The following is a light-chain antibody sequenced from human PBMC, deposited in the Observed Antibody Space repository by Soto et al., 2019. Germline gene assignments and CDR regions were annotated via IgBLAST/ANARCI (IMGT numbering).Light chain of an antibody. CDR2: DAS. V-gene: IGKV3-15*01. CDR1: QSVGGN. CDR3: QQYNNWPPGT. J-gene: IGKJ1*01. Sequence: EVVMTQSPVTLSVSPGDTATLSCRASQSVGGNVAWYQQRPGQAPRLLIYDASTRATGIPGRFSGSGSGADFTLTISSLQSDDFAVYYCQQYNNWPPGTLGQGTKVDIK.